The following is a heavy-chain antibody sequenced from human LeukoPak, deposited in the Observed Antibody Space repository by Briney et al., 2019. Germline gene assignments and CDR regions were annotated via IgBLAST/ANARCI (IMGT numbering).Heavy chain of an antibody. V-gene: IGHV4-59*01. Sequence: SETLSLTCTVSVGSISSYYWSWLRQPPGKGLEWIGYIYYSGSTNYNPSLKSRVTISVDTSKNQFSLKLSSVTAADTAVYYCARVVTLRRYYYYYYRDVCGKGTTVTVSS. CDR2: IYYSGST. CDR3: ARVVTLRRYYYYYYRDV. D-gene: IGHD2-21*01. CDR1: VGSISSYY. J-gene: IGHJ6*03.